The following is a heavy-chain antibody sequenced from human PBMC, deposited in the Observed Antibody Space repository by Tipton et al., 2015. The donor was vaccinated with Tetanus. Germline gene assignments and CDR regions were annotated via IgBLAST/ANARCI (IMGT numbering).Heavy chain of an antibody. CDR1: GYTFNNHD. D-gene: IGHD5-24*01. CDR3: ARGVQFAHYGMDV. J-gene: IGHJ6*02. V-gene: IGHV1-8*01. Sequence: QSGAEVKEPGASVTVSCKASGYTFNNHDIFWVRQATGQGLEWLGWMNPKGGTIGSAQKFQGRFTMTRDTSINTAYMELTSLTSEDTAVYYCARGVQFAHYGMDVWGQGTTATVSS. CDR2: MNPKGGTI.